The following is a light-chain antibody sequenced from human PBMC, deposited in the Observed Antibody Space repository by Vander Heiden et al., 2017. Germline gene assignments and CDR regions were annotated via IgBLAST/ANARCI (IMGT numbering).Light chain of an antibody. J-gene: IGKJ3*01. CDR2: AAS. V-gene: IGKV1-39*01. CDR1: QSISSY. Sequence: DIQMTQSPSSLSVSVGDTVTIPCRASQSISSYLNWYQQKPGKAPKLLIYAASSLQSGVPSRFSGSGSGTDFTLTISSLQPEDFATYYCQQSYSTPFTFGPGTKVDIK. CDR3: QQSYSTPFT.